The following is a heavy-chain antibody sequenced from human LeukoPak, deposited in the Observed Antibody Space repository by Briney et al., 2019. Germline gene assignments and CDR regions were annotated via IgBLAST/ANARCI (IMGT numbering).Heavy chain of an antibody. V-gene: IGHV4-4*07. Sequence: SETLSLICTVSGGSISSYYWTWIRQPAGKGPEWIGRIHASGSTNYNPSLKSRVNMPVDTSKNQFSLKLNSVTAADTAVYYCARVTDPRYNWFDPWGQGTLVTVSS. J-gene: IGHJ5*02. CDR2: IHASGST. CDR3: ARVTDPRYNWFDP. D-gene: IGHD2-21*02. CDR1: GGSISSYY.